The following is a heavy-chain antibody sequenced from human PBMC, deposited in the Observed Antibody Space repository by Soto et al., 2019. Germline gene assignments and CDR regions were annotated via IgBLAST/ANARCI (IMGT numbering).Heavy chain of an antibody. Sequence: GGSLRLSCAASGFTFSSFAMTWVRQTPGKGLEWVSGISGSGRSTYYADSVKGRFTISRENSKNTLYLQMNNLRAEDTAVYYCAKDRVSCSGGSCFDWFDPRGQGTLVTVSS. CDR2: ISGSGRST. CDR1: GFTFSSFA. CDR3: AKDRVSCSGGSCFDWFDP. J-gene: IGHJ5*02. D-gene: IGHD2-15*01. V-gene: IGHV3-23*01.